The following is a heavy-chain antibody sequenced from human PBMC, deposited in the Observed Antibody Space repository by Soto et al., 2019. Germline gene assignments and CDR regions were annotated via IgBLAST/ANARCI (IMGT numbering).Heavy chain of an antibody. CDR3: GSSGGYSYGYFDY. Sequence: QVQLVQSGAEVQKPGSSVKVSCKASGGTFSSYAISWVLQAPGQGLEWMGGIIPIFGTANYAHKFQGRVTRTADESTITAYMELSSLRSDDTDVYYCGSSGGYSYGYFDYWGQGTLVTVSS. V-gene: IGHV1-69*01. CDR2: IIPIFGTA. D-gene: IGHD5-18*01. J-gene: IGHJ4*02. CDR1: GGTFSSYA.